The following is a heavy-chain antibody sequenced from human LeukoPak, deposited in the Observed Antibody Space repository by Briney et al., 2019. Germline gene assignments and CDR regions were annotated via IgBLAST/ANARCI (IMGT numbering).Heavy chain of an antibody. J-gene: IGHJ4*02. D-gene: IGHD1-20*01. V-gene: IGHV3-7*05. Sequence: PGGSLRLSCAASGFTFSTYWMTWVRQAPGKGLEWVATINQDGSEKYYVDSAKGRFTISRGNAKNSLYLQMNSLRAEDTAVYYCARDNFGPNYWGQGTLVTVSS. CDR3: ARDNFGPNY. CDR2: INQDGSEK. CDR1: GFTFSTYW.